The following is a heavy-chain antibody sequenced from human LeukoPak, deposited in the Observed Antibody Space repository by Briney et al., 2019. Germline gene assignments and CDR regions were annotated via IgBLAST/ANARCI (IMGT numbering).Heavy chain of an antibody. J-gene: IGHJ4*02. Sequence: GGSLRLSCAASGFMFSSNWMSWVRLAPGKGLEWVANIKEDGTETYYVDSVKGRFTISRDNAKNSLYLQMNSLRVGDTAVYYCAKEGRSLQTYWGQGTLVTVSS. V-gene: IGHV3-7*03. CDR1: GFMFSSNW. CDR2: IKEDGTET. CDR3: AKEGRSLQTY. D-gene: IGHD5-24*01.